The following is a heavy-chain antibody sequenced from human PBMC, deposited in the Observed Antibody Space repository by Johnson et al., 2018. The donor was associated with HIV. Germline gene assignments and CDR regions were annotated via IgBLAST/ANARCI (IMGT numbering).Heavy chain of an antibody. Sequence: QVQLVESGGGVIRPGGSLRLSCAASGFTFSNYAMHWVRQAPGKGLEWVAVISADGSNKYYADSVKGRFTIARDSSKNTLHLQMNSLRAEDTAIYYCAITSGTDAFDFWGRGTMVTVSS. CDR1: GFTFSNYA. CDR2: ISADGSNK. V-gene: IGHV3-30*03. D-gene: IGHD1-1*01. CDR3: AITSGTDAFDF. J-gene: IGHJ3*01.